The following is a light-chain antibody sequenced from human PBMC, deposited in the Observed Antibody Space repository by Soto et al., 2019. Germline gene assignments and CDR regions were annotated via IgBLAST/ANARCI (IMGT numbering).Light chain of an antibody. J-gene: IGLJ1*01. CDR1: SRDVGAYNY. CDR2: DVT. CDR3: SSHSNITPHV. Sequence: QSVLTQPASVSGSPGQSITISCTGTSRDVGAYNYVSWYQQHPGKAPKLMVYDVTNRPSGVSDRFSGSKSGNTASLTISGLQAEDEADYFCSSHSNITPHVFGTGTKLTVL. V-gene: IGLV2-14*01.